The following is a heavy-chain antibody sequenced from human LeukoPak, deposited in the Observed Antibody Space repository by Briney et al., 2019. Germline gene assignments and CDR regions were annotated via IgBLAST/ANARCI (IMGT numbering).Heavy chain of an antibody. CDR1: GGSFSGYY. D-gene: IGHD6-19*01. CDR3: ARGSDSSGWSPFDY. V-gene: IGHV4-34*01. J-gene: IGHJ4*02. CDR2: INHSGST. Sequence: PSETLSLTCAVYGGSFSGYYWSWIRQPPGKGLEWIGEINHSGSTNYNPSLKSRVTISVDTSKNQFSLKLSSVTAADTAVYYCARGSDSSGWSPFDYWGRGTLVTVSS.